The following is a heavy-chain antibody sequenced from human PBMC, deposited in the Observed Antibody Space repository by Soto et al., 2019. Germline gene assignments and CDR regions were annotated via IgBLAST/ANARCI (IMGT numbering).Heavy chain of an antibody. CDR2: ISSSSSYI. Sequence: GGSLRLSCAASGFTFSSYSMNWVRQAPGKGLEWVSSISSSSSYIYYADSVKGRFTISRDNSKNTLNLQMNSLRAEDTAIYYCAREKYSTGFFDYWGQGTLLTLSS. V-gene: IGHV3-21*04. CDR3: AREKYSTGFFDY. J-gene: IGHJ4*02. D-gene: IGHD6-19*01. CDR1: GFTFSSYS.